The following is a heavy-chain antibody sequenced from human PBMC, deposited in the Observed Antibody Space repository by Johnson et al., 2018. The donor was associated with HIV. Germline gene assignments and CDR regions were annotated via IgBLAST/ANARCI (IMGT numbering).Heavy chain of an antibody. Sequence: VQLVESGGRLVQPGRSLRLSCAASGFIFDDYAMHWVRQVPGKGLEWVSGMSWNSGRIGYADFVKGRFTISRDNAKNSLYLQMNSLRAEDTAVYYCASGYNDAFDIWGQGTMVTVSS. CDR3: ASGYNDAFDI. D-gene: IGHD5-12*01. CDR1: GFIFDDYA. CDR2: MSWNSGRI. V-gene: IGHV3-9*01. J-gene: IGHJ3*02.